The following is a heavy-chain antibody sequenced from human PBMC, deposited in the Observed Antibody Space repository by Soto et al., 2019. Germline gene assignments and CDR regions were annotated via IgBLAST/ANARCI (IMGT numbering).Heavy chain of an antibody. V-gene: IGHV3-11*01. Sequence: QVQLVESGGGLVKPGGSLRLSCAASGFTFSDYYMIWIRQAPGKGLEWVAYISSSGTGIYYPDSVKGRFTISRDNDKNSLYLKMSRVRGEHTAVYYCARTYSDAFDIWGQGTMVTVSS. CDR3: ARTYSDAFDI. CDR2: ISSSGTGI. D-gene: IGHD2-15*01. CDR1: GFTFSDYY. J-gene: IGHJ3*02.